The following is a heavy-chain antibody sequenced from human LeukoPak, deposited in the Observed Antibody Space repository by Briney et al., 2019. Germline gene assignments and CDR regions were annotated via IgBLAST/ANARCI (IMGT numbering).Heavy chain of an antibody. V-gene: IGHV4-4*07. Sequence: SETLSLTCTVSGGSIRSYWSWIRQPAGKGLEWIGRIYGSGSTDYNPSLKSRVTISVDTSKNQFSLKLSSVTAADTAVYYCARDLHCSGGSCYVGHWFDPWGQGTLVTVSS. CDR3: ARDLHCSGGSCYVGHWFDP. CDR1: GGSIRSY. J-gene: IGHJ5*02. D-gene: IGHD2-15*01. CDR2: IYGSGST.